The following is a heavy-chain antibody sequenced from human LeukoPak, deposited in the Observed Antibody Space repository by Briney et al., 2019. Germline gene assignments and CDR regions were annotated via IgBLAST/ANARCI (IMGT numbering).Heavy chain of an antibody. CDR2: IKPDGSDK. CDR1: GFTFSSYW. D-gene: IGHD2-21*02. Sequence: PGGSLRLSCAASGFTFSSYWMTWVRQAPGRGLEWVANIKPDGSDKYYVDSVKGRFTISSDNAKNSLYVQMNSLRAEDTAVYYCARTQKETATFDSWGQGNLVTVSS. V-gene: IGHV3-7*04. CDR3: ARTQKETATFDS. J-gene: IGHJ4*02.